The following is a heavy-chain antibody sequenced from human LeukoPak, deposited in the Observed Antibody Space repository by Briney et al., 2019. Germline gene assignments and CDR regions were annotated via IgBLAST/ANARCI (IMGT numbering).Heavy chain of an antibody. Sequence: GGSLRLFCAASGLIVSSNYMSWVRQAPGKGLEWVSALYSGGSIYYADSVKGRFTISRDNSKNMLYLQMNSLRAEDTAVYYCARDRSRGLYYFDHWGQGTLVTVSS. V-gene: IGHV3-53*01. CDR3: ARDRSRGLYYFDH. D-gene: IGHD3-16*01. CDR2: LYSGGSI. J-gene: IGHJ4*02. CDR1: GLIVSSNY.